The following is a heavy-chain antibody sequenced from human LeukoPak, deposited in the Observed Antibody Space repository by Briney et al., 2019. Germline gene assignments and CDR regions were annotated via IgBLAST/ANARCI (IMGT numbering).Heavy chain of an antibody. CDR1: GGSISSYY. V-gene: IGHV4-59*01. CDR2: IYYSGST. Sequence: SETLSLTCTVSGGSISSYYWSWIRQPPGKGLEWIGYIYYSGSTNYNPSLKSRVTISVDTSKNQFSLKLSSVTAADTAVYYCARVYDSSGYPVDYWGQGTLVTVSS. J-gene: IGHJ4*02. CDR3: ARVYDSSGYPVDY. D-gene: IGHD3-22*01.